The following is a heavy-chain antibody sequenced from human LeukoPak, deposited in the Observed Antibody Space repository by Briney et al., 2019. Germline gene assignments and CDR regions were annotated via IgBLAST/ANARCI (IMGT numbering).Heavy chain of an antibody. V-gene: IGHV3-23*01. J-gene: IGHJ4*02. D-gene: IGHD3-10*01. Sequence: GGSLRLSCAASGFTFSSYAMSWVRQAPGKGLEWVSAISGSGGSTYYADSVQGRFTISRDNSKNTLYLQMNSLRAEDTAVYYCAKDLSRGSGRYFDYWGQGTLVTVSS. CDR3: AKDLSRGSGRYFDY. CDR2: ISGSGGST. CDR1: GFTFSSYA.